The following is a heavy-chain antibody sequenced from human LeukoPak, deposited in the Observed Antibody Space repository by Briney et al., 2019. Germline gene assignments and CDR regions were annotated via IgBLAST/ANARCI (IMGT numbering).Heavy chain of an antibody. V-gene: IGHV3-30*04. J-gene: IGHJ6*02. CDR2: ISSDENNK. CDR3: ARDRYYYYYGMDV. CDR1: GFTFSNYP. Sequence: GGSLRLSCATSGFTFSNYPMHWVRQAPGKGLEWVADISSDENNKDYADSVKGRFTVSRDNSKNTLYLQMNSLRAEDTAVYYCARDRYYYYYGMDVWGQGTTVTVSS.